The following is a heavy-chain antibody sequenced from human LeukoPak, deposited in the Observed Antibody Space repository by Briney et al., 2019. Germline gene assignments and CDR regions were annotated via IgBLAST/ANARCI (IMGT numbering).Heavy chain of an antibody. Sequence: GGSLRLSCAASGFTVSSNYMSWVRQAPGKGLEWVSVIYSGGSTYYADSVKGRFTISRDNSKNTLYLQMNSLRAEDTAVYYCAKTPQYYYDSSGYLGYWGQGTLVTVSS. V-gene: IGHV3-53*05. J-gene: IGHJ4*02. D-gene: IGHD3-22*01. CDR1: GFTVSSNY. CDR2: IYSGGST. CDR3: AKTPQYYYDSSGYLGY.